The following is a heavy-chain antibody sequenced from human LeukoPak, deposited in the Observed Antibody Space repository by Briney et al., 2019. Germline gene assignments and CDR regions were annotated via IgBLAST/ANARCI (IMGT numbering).Heavy chain of an antibody. D-gene: IGHD6-19*01. CDR3: AREGIAVAGLFDY. Sequence: AGGSLRLSCAAPGFTFSSYAMHWVRQAPGKGLEWVAVISYDGSNKYYADSVKGRFTISRDNSKNTLYLQMNSLRAEDTAVYYCAREGIAVAGLFDYWGQGTLVTVSS. V-gene: IGHV3-30-3*01. J-gene: IGHJ4*02. CDR1: GFTFSSYA. CDR2: ISYDGSNK.